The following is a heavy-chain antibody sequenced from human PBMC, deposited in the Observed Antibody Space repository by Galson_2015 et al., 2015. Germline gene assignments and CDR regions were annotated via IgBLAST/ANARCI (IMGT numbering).Heavy chain of an antibody. D-gene: IGHD3-9*01. Sequence: SLRLSCAASKFTFSNFAVNWVRQAPGKGLEWVSAISGSGGTTYHADSVKGRFTISRDDSKNTAFLQMNSLKTEDTAVYCCSSLDELLTGYKLTYAFDIWGQGTMVTVSS. CDR3: SSLDELLTGYKLTYAFDI. V-gene: IGHV3-23*01. J-gene: IGHJ3*02. CDR1: KFTFSNFA. CDR2: ISGSGGTT.